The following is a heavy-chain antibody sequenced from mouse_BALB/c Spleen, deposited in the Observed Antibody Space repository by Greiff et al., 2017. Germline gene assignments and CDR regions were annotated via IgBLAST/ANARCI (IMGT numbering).Heavy chain of an antibody. J-gene: IGHJ2*01. D-gene: IGHD1-1*01. CDR1: GFTFSSYG. V-gene: IGHV5-6*01. CDR3: ARHEGIYYYGSSYFDY. Sequence: EVKRVESGGDLVKPGGSLKLSCAASGFTFSSYGMSWVRQTPDKRLEWVATISSGGSYTYYPDSVKGRFTISRDNAKNTLYLQMSSLKSEDTAMYYCARHEGIYYYGSSYFDYWGQGTTLTVSS. CDR2: ISSGGSYT.